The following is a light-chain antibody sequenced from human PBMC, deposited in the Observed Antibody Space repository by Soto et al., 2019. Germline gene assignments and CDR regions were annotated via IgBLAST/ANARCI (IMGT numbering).Light chain of an antibody. CDR1: SSNIGAGYD. CDR3: QSYDSSLSGYYV. J-gene: IGLJ1*01. CDR2: GNS. Sequence: QSVLTQPPSVSGAPGQSVTISCTGSSSNIGAGYDVHWYQQLPGTAPKLLIYGNSNRPSGVPDRFSGPKSGTSASLAITGLQAEDEADYYCQSYDSSLSGYYVFGTGTKVTVL. V-gene: IGLV1-40*01.